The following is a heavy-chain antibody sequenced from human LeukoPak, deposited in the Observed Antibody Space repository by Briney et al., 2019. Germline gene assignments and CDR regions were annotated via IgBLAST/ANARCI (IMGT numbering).Heavy chain of an antibody. CDR3: AKAAGSDPNYYFGY. J-gene: IGHJ4*02. V-gene: IGHV3-23*01. CDR1: GFSLNSNV. Sequence: GSLRLPCAASGFSLNSNVMDWVRPAPGEGPELHSVISASGGSTHYADSVKGRLTISRDNSKNTLYLQMNSLRADDSAAYFCAKAAGSDPNYYFGYWGQGTLVTVSS. D-gene: IGHD3-10*01. CDR2: ISASGGST.